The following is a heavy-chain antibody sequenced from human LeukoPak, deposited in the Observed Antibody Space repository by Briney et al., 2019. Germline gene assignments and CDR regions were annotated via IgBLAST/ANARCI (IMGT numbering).Heavy chain of an antibody. Sequence: SETLSLTCTVSGGSISSGGYYWSWIRQHPGKGLEWIGYIYYSGSTYYNPSLKSRVTISVDTSKNQFSLKLSSVTAADTAVYYCARAADSSGYQYYFDYWDQGTLVTVSS. V-gene: IGHV4-31*03. J-gene: IGHJ4*02. CDR3: ARAADSSGYQYYFDY. CDR2: IYYSGST. CDR1: GGSISSGGYY. D-gene: IGHD3-22*01.